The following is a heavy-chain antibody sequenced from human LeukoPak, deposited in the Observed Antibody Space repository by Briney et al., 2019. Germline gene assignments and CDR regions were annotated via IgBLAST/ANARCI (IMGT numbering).Heavy chain of an antibody. CDR3: AKDYRRGYTLDYFDY. CDR1: GVTFSSDT. CDR2: MSGSGGST. V-gene: IGHV3-23*01. J-gene: IGHJ4*02. Sequence: PGGSLRLSCAASGVTFSSDTMSWGRQAPGEGLGWVSAMSGSGGSTYYEDSVKGRFTISRDNSKNTLYLQMNSLRAEDTAVYYCAKDYRRGYTLDYFDYWGQGTLVTVSS. D-gene: IGHD5-18*01.